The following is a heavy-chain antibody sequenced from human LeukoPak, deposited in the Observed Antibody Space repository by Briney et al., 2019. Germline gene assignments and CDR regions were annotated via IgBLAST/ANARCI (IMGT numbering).Heavy chain of an antibody. Sequence: ASVKVSCKASGYTFSTYGISWVRQAPGQGLEWRGGISAYSGNTNYAQKLQGRVTMTTDTSTSTAYMELTSLRSDDTAVYYCARYTSGRLNPGFYHSYMDVWGKGTTVTVSS. CDR2: ISAYSGNT. J-gene: IGHJ6*03. D-gene: IGHD6-19*01. CDR3: ARYTSGRLNPGFYHSYMDV. V-gene: IGHV1-18*01. CDR1: GYTFSTYG.